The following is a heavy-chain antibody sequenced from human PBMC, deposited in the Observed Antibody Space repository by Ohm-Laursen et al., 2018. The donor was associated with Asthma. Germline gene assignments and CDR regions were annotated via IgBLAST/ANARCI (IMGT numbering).Heavy chain of an antibody. V-gene: IGHV3-23*01. CDR1: GFTFSSHA. J-gene: IGHJ4*02. CDR2: IIGSGADT. Sequence: GSLRLSCAASGFTFSSHAVGGVRQAPGKGLGCVPAIIGSGADTYYADSVKGRFTISRDNSKNTLYLQMNSLRAEDTAVYYCARDSLDYYFDYWGQGTLVTVSS. D-gene: IGHD3/OR15-3a*01. CDR3: ARDSLDYYFDY.